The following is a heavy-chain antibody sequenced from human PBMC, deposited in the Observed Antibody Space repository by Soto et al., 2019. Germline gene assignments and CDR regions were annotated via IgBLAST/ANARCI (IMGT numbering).Heavy chain of an antibody. J-gene: IGHJ6*02. CDR1: GYTFTSYY. V-gene: IGHV1-46*01. CDR3: AIDYEGSGWQYGMDV. D-gene: IGHD6-19*01. CDR2: INPSGGST. Sequence: ASVKVSCKASGYTFTSYYMHWVRQAPGQGLEWMGIINPSGGSTSYAQKFQGRVTMTRDTSTSTVYMELSSLRSEDTAVYYCAIDYEGSGWQYGMDVWGQGTTVTVSS.